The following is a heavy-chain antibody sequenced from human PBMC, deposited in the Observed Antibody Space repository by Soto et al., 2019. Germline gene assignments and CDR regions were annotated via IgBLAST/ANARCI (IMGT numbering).Heavy chain of an antibody. CDR3: AKGWGSGVTAIVYYYYYGMDV. V-gene: IGHV3-30*18. Sequence: QVQLVESGGGVVQPGRSLRLSCAASGFTFSSYGMHWDRQAPGKGLEWVAVISYDGSNKYYADSVKGRFTISRDNSKNTLYLQMNSLRAEDTAVYYCAKGWGSGVTAIVYYYYYGMDVWGQGTTVTVSS. D-gene: IGHD3-16*01. CDR2: ISYDGSNK. CDR1: GFTFSSYG. J-gene: IGHJ6*02.